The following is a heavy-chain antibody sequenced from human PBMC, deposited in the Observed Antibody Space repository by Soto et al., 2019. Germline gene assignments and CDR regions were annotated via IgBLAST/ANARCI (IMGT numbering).Heavy chain of an antibody. CDR3: ARDQSFWSGYYTGVFDP. CDR1: GGSISSGGFH. Sequence: SETLSLTCTVSGGSISSGGFHWGWIRQPPGKGLEWIGSIYYSGSTYYSPSLKSRVTISVDTSKNQFSLKLSSVTAADTAVYYCARDQSFWSGYYTGVFDPWGQGTLVTVSS. V-gene: IGHV4-39*07. CDR2: IYYSGST. J-gene: IGHJ5*02. D-gene: IGHD3-3*01.